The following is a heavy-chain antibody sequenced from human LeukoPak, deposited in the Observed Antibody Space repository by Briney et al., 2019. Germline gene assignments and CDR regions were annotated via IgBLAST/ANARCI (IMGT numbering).Heavy chain of an antibody. D-gene: IGHD3-10*01. J-gene: IGHJ6*03. CDR1: GFTFSSYW. CDR2: IKQDGSEK. CDR3: ARGSMVRGVTPYYLDV. Sequence: GGSLRLSCAASGFTFSSYWMSWVRQAPGKGLEWVANIKQDGSEKYCVDSVKGRFTISRDNAWNSLFLQMHSLRAEDTAVYYCARGSMVRGVTPYYLDVWGTGTTATVSS. V-gene: IGHV3-7*01.